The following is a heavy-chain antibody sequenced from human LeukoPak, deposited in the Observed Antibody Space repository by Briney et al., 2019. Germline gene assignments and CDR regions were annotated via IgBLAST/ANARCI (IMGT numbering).Heavy chain of an antibody. CDR2: IYSGGST. J-gene: IGHJ5*02. V-gene: IGHV3-53*01. CDR3: ARERFIGSGRAYWFDP. CDR1: GFTVSSNY. D-gene: IGHD3-10*01. Sequence: GSLRLSCAASGFTVSSNYMSWVRQAPGKGLEWVSVIYSGGSTYYADSVKGRFTISRDNSKNTLYLQMNSLRAEDTAVYHCARERFIGSGRAYWFDPWGQGTLVTVSS.